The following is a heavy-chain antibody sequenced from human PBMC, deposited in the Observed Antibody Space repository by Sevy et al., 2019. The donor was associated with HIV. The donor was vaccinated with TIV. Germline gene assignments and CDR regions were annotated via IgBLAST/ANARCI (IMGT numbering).Heavy chain of an antibody. V-gene: IGHV3-9*01. CDR2: ISWNSGSI. J-gene: IGHJ4*02. CDR1: GFTFDDYA. D-gene: IGHD3-22*01. CDR3: AKATYYYDSSGYYLGYYLDY. Sequence: GGSLRLSCAASGFTFDDYAMHWVRQAPGKGLEWVSGISWNSGSIGYADSVKGRFTISRDNAKNSLYLQMNSLRAEDTALYYCAKATYYYDSSGYYLGYYLDYRGQGTLVTVSS.